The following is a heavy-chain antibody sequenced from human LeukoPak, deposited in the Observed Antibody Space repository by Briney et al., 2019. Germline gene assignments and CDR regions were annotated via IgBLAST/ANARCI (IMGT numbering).Heavy chain of an antibody. J-gene: IGHJ3*02. Sequence: PGGSLTLPCAASGFTFSTYSMNWVRQAPGKGLEWVSSISSGSGTIYYADSVKGRFTISRDNAKNSLYLQMNSLRDEDTAVYYCARDGGSTPYAFDIWGQGTMVTVSS. CDR3: ARDGGSTPYAFDI. CDR1: GFTFSTYS. V-gene: IGHV3-48*02. CDR2: ISSGSGTI. D-gene: IGHD3-10*01.